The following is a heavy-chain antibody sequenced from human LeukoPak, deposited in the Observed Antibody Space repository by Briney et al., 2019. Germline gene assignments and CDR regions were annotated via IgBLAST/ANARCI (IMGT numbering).Heavy chain of an antibody. CDR2: IIPIFGAP. CDR1: GGTFSSYA. D-gene: IGHD3-22*01. Sequence: SVKVSCKASGGTFSSYAISWVRQAPGQGLEWMGGIIPIFGAPNYAQKFQGRITITADKSTSTAYMELNSLRSEDTAVYYCARDGGLGYYDGIGEPYYYYYYMDVWGKGTTVTVSS. V-gene: IGHV1-69*06. CDR3: ARDGGLGYYDGIGEPYYYYYYMDV. J-gene: IGHJ6*03.